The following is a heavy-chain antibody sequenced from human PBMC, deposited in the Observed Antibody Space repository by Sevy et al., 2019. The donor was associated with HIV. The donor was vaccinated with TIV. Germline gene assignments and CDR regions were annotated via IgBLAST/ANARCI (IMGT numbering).Heavy chain of an antibody. Sequence: GGSLRLSCVASGFTFRNYGMHWVRQAPGKGLEWVAVIWHDGKNKNYAESVKGRFTIFRDNSKTTLYLEMNSLRVEDTAVFYCARDQGKDAPMDVWGQGTTVTVS. J-gene: IGHJ6*02. CDR1: GFTFRNYG. CDR2: IWHDGKNK. D-gene: IGHD6-13*01. V-gene: IGHV3-33*01. CDR3: ARDQGKDAPMDV.